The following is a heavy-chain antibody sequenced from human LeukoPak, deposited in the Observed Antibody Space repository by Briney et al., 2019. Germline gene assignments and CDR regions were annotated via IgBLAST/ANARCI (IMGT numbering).Heavy chain of an antibody. J-gene: IGHJ3*02. CDR1: GFTFSDYY. D-gene: IGHD5-18*01. Sequence: GSLRLSCSAPGFTFSDYYMSWIRQAPGKGLEWVGSMYYSGSTYYNPSLKSRVTISVDTSKNQFSLKLSSVTAADTAVYYCARVDTRAFDTWGQGTMVTVSS. CDR3: ARVDTRAFDT. CDR2: MYYSGST. V-gene: IGHV4-38-2*02.